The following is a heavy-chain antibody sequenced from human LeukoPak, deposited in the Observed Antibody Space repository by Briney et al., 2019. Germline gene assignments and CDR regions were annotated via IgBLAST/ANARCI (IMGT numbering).Heavy chain of an antibody. CDR1: GGSMTSNSYY. CDR3: ARHCSGDSCHQIYLEY. Sequence: PSETLSLTCTVSGGSMTSNSYYWGWIRQPPGKGLEWIGSIFYSGNTYYNPSLKSRVTISVDTAKNQFSLNLRSTTGADTAVYYCARHCSGDSCHQIYLEYWGQGTLVTVSS. D-gene: IGHD2-15*01. V-gene: IGHV4-39*01. CDR2: IFYSGNT. J-gene: IGHJ4*02.